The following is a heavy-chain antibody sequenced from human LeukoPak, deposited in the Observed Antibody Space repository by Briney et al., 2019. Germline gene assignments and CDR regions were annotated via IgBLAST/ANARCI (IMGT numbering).Heavy chain of an antibody. D-gene: IGHD3-9*01. V-gene: IGHV1-2*06. CDR1: GYTFTGYY. CDR3: TRDRARYLDWLEGSY. CDR2: INPNSGGT. J-gene: IGHJ4*02. Sequence: GASVKVSCKASGYTFTGYYMHWVRQAPGQGLEWMGRINPNSGGTNYAQKFQGRVTMTRDTSISTAYMELSRLRSDDTAVYYCTRDRARYLDWLEGSYWGQGTLVTVSS.